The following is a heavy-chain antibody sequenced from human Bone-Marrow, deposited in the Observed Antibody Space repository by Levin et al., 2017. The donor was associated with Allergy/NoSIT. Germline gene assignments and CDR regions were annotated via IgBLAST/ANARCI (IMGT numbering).Heavy chain of an antibody. V-gene: IGHV4-4*07. CDR1: DGSLIHHT. Sequence: SETLSLTCTVSDGSLIHHTWNWIRQSAGKGLQWIGRIYFSGTSSYNPSLKSRVTISIHTAANQFALKLVSVTAADTAVYFCARGDQKGYFDYWGQGRLVTVSS. CDR2: IYFSGTS. J-gene: IGHJ4*02. CDR3: ARGDQKGYFDY. D-gene: IGHD2-2*01.